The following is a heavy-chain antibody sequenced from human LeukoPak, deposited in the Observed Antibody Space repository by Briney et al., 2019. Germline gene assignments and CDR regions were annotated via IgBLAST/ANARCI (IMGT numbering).Heavy chain of an antibody. CDR2: INPNSGGT. CDR3: ARPQNQYSSSWYFFDY. Sequence: ASVKVSCKASGYTFTGYYMHWVRQAPGQGLEWMGWINPNSGGTNYAQKFQGRVTMTRDTSISTAYMELSRLRSDDAAVYYCARPQNQYSSSWYFFDYWGQGTLVTVSS. V-gene: IGHV1-2*02. J-gene: IGHJ4*02. CDR1: GYTFTGYY. D-gene: IGHD6-13*01.